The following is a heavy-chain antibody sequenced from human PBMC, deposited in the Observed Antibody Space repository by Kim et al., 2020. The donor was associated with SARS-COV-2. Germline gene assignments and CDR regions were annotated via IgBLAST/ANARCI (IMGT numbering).Heavy chain of an antibody. Sequence: SETLSLTCTVSGGSISSGGSYWGWIRQPPGKGLEWIGSIYYSGNTHYNLSLRSRVAISVDTSKNQFSLKLSSVTAADTAVYYCARRRSGSYYDSWGQGTLVSVSS. V-gene: IGHV4-39*01. D-gene: IGHD1-26*01. CDR2: IYYSGNT. CDR3: ARRRSGSYYDS. J-gene: IGHJ4*02. CDR1: GGSISSGGSY.